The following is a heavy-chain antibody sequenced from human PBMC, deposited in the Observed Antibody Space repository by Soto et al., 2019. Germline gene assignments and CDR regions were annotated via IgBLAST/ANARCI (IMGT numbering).Heavy chain of an antibody. J-gene: IGHJ4*02. CDR1: GYQVTGYW. V-gene: IGHV5-51*01. CDR2: IYPGDSDT. D-gene: IGHD2-21*02. Sequence: ESLKISGKGTGYQVTGYWIGWVRQRAGQGLEWIGIIYPGDSDTRYSPSFQGQVTISVDKSIDTAYLQWSSLKASDTAMYFCARQSCCGAACDSYLTFVYWGMGT. CDR3: ARQSCCGAACDSYLTFVY.